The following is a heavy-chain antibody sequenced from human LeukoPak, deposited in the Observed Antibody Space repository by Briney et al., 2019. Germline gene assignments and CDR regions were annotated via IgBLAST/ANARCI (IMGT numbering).Heavy chain of an antibody. J-gene: IGHJ5*02. Sequence: PSATLSLTCTVSGGSISSYYWSWIRQPPGKGLEWIGYIYTSGSTNYNPSLKSRVTISVDTSKNQCSLKLSSVTAADTAVYYCARHDGYCSSTSCLPYNWFDPGGQGTLVTVSS. CDR1: GGSISSYY. D-gene: IGHD2-2*01. CDR2: IYTSGST. V-gene: IGHV4-4*09. CDR3: ARHDGYCSSTSCLPYNWFDP.